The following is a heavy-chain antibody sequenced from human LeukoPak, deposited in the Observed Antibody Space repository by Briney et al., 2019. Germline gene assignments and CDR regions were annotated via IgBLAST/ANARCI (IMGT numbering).Heavy chain of an antibody. CDR2: ISSSSSYT. CDR1: GFTFSDYY. D-gene: IGHD6-13*01. CDR3: ARVGIAAADYGMDV. J-gene: IGHJ6*04. Sequence: SGGSLRLSCAASGFTFSDYYISWIRQAPGKGLEWVSYISSSSSYTNYADSVKGRFTISRDNAKNSLYLQMNSLRAEDTAVYYCARVGIAAADYGMDVWGKGTTVTVSS. V-gene: IGHV3-11*06.